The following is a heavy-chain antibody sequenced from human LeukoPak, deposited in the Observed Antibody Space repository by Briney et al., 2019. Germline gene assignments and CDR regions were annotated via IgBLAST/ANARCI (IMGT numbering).Heavy chain of an antibody. Sequence: GGSLRLSCAASGFTFSSYAMSWVRQAPGKGLEWVSLISVGGDSTYYSDSVKGRFTISRDNSKGTLYLQMNNLRAEDTASYYCAARSPRSDTFDIWGQGTMVTVSS. CDR1: GFTFSSYA. CDR2: ISVGGDST. CDR3: AARSPRSDTFDI. V-gene: IGHV3-23*01. J-gene: IGHJ3*02.